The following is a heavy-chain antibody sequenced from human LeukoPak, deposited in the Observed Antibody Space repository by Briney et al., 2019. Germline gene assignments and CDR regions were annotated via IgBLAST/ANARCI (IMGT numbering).Heavy chain of an antibody. CDR1: GGSINSGSYS. J-gene: IGHJ4*02. Sequence: SETLSLTCTVSGGSINSGSYSWNWIRQSPGKGLEWIGYIWHRESTYYNPSLKSRVIISIDRSKNQFSLKLNSVTAADTAVYYCARGSLERSAVVKFGYFDSWGQGALVTVSS. CDR3: ARGSLERSAVVKFGYFDS. D-gene: IGHD4-23*01. CDR2: IWHREST. V-gene: IGHV4-30-2*06.